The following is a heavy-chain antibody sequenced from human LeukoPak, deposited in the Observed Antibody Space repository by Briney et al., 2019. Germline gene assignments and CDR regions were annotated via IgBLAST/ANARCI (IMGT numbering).Heavy chain of an antibody. D-gene: IGHD3-22*01. Sequence: GGSLRLSCAASGFTFSSYAMSWVRQAPGKGLEWVSTISGSGGSTYHADSVKGRFTISRDNSKNTLYLQMNSLRAEDTAVYYCAKDPSYDSSGYYYGDYWGQGTLVTVSS. V-gene: IGHV3-23*01. CDR3: AKDPSYDSSGYYYGDY. J-gene: IGHJ4*02. CDR1: GFTFSSYA. CDR2: ISGSGGST.